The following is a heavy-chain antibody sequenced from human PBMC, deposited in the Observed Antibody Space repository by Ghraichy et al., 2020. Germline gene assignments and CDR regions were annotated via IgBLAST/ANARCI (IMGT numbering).Heavy chain of an antibody. CDR1: GFTFSSYW. J-gene: IGHJ4*02. Sequence: GGSLRLSCAASGFTFSSYWMHWVRQAPGEGLVWVSRIYNDGRYTDYADSVKGRFTISRDNAKNTLYLQMHSLRAEDTAVYYCPRPQGLVDGYNFAYWGQGTLVTVSS. CDR2: IYNDGRYT. CDR3: PRPQGLVDGYNFAY. V-gene: IGHV3-74*01. D-gene: IGHD5-24*01.